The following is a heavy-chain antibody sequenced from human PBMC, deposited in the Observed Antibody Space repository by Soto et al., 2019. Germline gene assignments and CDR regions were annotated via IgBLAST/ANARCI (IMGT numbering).Heavy chain of an antibody. J-gene: IGHJ6*02. CDR1: GYTFTGYY. V-gene: IGHV1-2*04. Sequence: ASVKVSCKASGYTFTGYYMHWVRQAPGRGLEWMGWINPNSGGTNYAQKFQGWVTMTRDTSISTAYMELSRLRSDDTAVYYCARTAMVSYYYYCGMDVWGQGTTVTVSS. CDR3: ARTAMVSYYYYCGMDV. CDR2: INPNSGGT. D-gene: IGHD5-18*01.